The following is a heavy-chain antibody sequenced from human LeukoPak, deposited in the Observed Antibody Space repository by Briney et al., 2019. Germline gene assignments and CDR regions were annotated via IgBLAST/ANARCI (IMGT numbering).Heavy chain of an antibody. J-gene: IGHJ4*02. CDR2: IYYSGST. V-gene: IGHV4-39*01. CDR3: ARPSVVSSWAFDY. CDR1: GGSISSSSYY. Sequence: SETLSLTCTVSGGSISSSSYYWGWIRQPPGKGLEWIGSIYYSGSTYYNPSLKSRVTISVDTSKNQFSLKLSSVTAAVTAVYYCARPSVVSSWAFDYWGQGTLVTVSS. D-gene: IGHD6-13*01.